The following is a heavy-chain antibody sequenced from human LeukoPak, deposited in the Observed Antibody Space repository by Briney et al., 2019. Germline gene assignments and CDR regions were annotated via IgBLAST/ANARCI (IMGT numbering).Heavy chain of an antibody. CDR2: IYYSGST. CDR3: ARHGGGTTVTTDRSLFFYYYYYGMDV. V-gene: IGHV4-59*08. Sequence: SETLSLTCTVSGGSLSSYYRSWVRQPPGKGLEWIGYIYYSGSTNYNPSLKSRVTISVDTSKNQFSLKLSSVTAADTAVYYCARHGGGTTVTTDRSLFFYYYYYGMDVWGQGTPVTVSS. CDR1: GGSLSSYY. D-gene: IGHD4-4*01. J-gene: IGHJ6*02.